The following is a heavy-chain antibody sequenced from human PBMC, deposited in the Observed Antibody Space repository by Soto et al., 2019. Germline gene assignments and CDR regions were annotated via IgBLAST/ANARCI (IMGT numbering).Heavy chain of an antibody. CDR2: SYYSRST. D-gene: IGHD4-17*01. V-gene: IGHV4-31*03. CDR1: GGSISSGGYY. CDR3: ARDGDYSGDAFDI. J-gene: IGHJ3*02. Sequence: HVQLQESGPGLVKPSQTLSLTCTVSGGSISSGGYYWSWIRQHPGKGLAWIGYSYYSRSTYYNPSLKIRDTRSVDTSKTQCSLKLSSVTAADTAVYYCARDGDYSGDAFDIWGQGTMVTVSS.